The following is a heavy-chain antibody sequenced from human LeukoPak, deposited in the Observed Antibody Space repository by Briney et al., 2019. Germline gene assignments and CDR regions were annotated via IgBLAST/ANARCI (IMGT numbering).Heavy chain of an antibody. CDR2: IYYSGST. D-gene: IGHD3-10*01. CDR1: GGSISSSSYY. J-gene: IGHJ4*02. Sequence: SETLSLTCTVSGGSISSSSYYWGWIRQPPGKGLEWTGSIYYSGSTYYNPSLKSRVTISVDTSKNQFSLRLSSVTAADTAVYYCARRNSGSWRMNYWGQGTLVTVSS. V-gene: IGHV4-39*01. CDR3: ARRNSGSWRMNY.